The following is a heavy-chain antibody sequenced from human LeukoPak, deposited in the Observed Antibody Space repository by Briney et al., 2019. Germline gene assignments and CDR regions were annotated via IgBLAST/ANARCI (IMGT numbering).Heavy chain of an antibody. V-gene: IGHV4-59*01. CDR3: ARDLTSNWFDP. D-gene: IGHD3-9*01. J-gene: IGHJ5*02. CDR2: IYYSGNT. CDR1: GGSISTYY. Sequence: SETLSLTCTVSGGSISTYYWSWIRQPPGKGLEWIGYIYYSGNTNYNPSLKSRVTISVDTCKNQFSLKLSSVTAADTAVYYCARDLTSNWFDPWGQGTLVTVSS.